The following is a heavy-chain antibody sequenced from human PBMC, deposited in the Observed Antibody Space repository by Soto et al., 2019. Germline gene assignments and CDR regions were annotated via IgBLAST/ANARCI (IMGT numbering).Heavy chain of an antibody. J-gene: IGHJ5*02. Sequence: ASVKVSCKASGYTFTSYGISWVRQAPGQGLEWMGWISAYNGNTNYAQKLQGRVTMTTDTSTSTAYMELRSLRADDTAVYSCPRAPNPLPYVSGFRGWFDPWGQGTRVTVSS. V-gene: IGHV1-18*01. D-gene: IGHD3-10*01. CDR2: ISAYNGNT. CDR3: PRAPNPLPYVSGFRGWFDP. CDR1: GYTFTSYG.